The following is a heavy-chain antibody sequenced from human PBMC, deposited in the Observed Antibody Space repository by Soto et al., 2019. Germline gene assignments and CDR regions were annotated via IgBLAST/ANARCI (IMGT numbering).Heavy chain of an antibody. D-gene: IGHD3-9*01. CDR2: INAGGGYT. J-gene: IGHJ4*02. V-gene: IGHV1-46*03. CDR1: GYSFTNYY. Sequence: ASVKVSCKASGYSFTNYYMHWVRQAPGQGLEWMGTINAGGGYTTYAQRFQGRVTMTRDTSTSTVSMELSSLRYEDTAIYYCTRAFAIDWYTYYFDYWGQGPLVTVSS. CDR3: TRAFAIDWYTYYFDY.